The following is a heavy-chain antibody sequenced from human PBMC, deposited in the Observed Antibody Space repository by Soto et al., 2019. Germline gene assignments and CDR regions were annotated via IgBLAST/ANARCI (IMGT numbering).Heavy chain of an antibody. V-gene: IGHV3-23*01. J-gene: IGHJ4*02. D-gene: IGHD3-16*02. CDR1: GFTFSSYA. CDR2: ISGSGGST. CDR3: AKTTDYDYIWGSYRYFDY. Sequence: GGSLRLSCAASGFTFSSYAMSWVRQAPGKGLEWVSAISGSGGSTYYADSVKGRFTISRDNSKNTLYLQMNSLRAEDTAVYYCAKTTDYDYIWGSYRYFDYWGQGTLVTVSS.